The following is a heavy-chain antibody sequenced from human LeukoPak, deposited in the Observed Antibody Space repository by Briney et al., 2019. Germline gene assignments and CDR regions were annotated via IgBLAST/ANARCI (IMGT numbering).Heavy chain of an antibody. D-gene: IGHD3-22*01. V-gene: IGHV4-59*01. J-gene: IGHJ4*02. Sequence: AETLSLTCTVSGGSMSRYYGSGLRQPPGKGREGLGYIYYSGSTNYNPSLKSRVTISVDTSKNQFSLKLSSVTAADTAVYYCARADSSGYPYYFDYWGQGTLVTVSS. CDR1: GGSMSRYY. CDR2: IYYSGST. CDR3: ARADSSGYPYYFDY.